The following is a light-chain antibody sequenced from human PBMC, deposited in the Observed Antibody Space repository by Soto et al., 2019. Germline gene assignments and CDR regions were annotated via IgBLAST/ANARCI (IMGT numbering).Light chain of an antibody. Sequence: DIKMTQSPSSLSASVGDRVTITCRASQSISNYLQWYQQKSGQAPKLLVYAASSLHSGVPSRFSGSGSGTDSTLTISSLQPEDFATYYCLQTYTTLTWTFGQGTKVDIK. CDR2: AAS. V-gene: IGKV1-39*01. CDR3: LQTYTTLTWT. J-gene: IGKJ1*01. CDR1: QSISNY.